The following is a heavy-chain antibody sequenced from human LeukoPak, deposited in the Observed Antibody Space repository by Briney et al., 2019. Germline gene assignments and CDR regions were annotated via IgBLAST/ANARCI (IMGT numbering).Heavy chain of an antibody. CDR3: TRVSSGATTVDY. CDR2: IYHSGST. D-gene: IGHD1-26*01. Sequence: SETLSLTCAVSGGSISSSNWWSWVRQPPGKGLEWIGEIYHSGSTNYNPSLKSRVTISVDKSKNQFSLKLSSVTAADTAVYYCTRVSSGATTVDYWGQGTLVTVSS. CDR1: GGSISSSNW. J-gene: IGHJ4*02. V-gene: IGHV4-4*02.